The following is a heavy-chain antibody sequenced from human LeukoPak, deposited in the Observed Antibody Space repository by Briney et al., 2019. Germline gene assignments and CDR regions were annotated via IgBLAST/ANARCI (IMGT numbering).Heavy chain of an antibody. CDR1: GFTFSNYA. D-gene: IGHD7-27*01. CDR2: ISGSGHST. J-gene: IGHJ4*02. CDR3: AKAQELGNYEFFLFDY. V-gene: IGHV3-23*01. Sequence: GGSLRLSCAASGFTFSNYAMSWVRQSPGKGLEWVSGISGSGHSTYYADSVKGRFTISRDSSKNTLFLQMNSLRTEDTAVYYCAKAQELGNYEFFLFDYWGQGTLVTV.